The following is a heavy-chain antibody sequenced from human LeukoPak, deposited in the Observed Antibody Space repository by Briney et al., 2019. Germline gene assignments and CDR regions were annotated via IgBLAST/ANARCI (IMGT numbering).Heavy chain of an antibody. CDR1: GGSISSSNW. CDR3: ARAYCTGGSCYIGYYYYGMDV. J-gene: IGHJ6*04. CDR2: SYHSGST. D-gene: IGHD2-15*01. V-gene: IGHV4-4*02. Sequence: AETLSLTCAVSGGSISSSNWWSWVRQPPGKGLEWIGESYHSGSTKYNPSLKSRVTISVDKSKNQFSLKLSSVTAADTAVYYCARAYCTGGSCYIGYYYYGMDVWGKGTTVTVSS.